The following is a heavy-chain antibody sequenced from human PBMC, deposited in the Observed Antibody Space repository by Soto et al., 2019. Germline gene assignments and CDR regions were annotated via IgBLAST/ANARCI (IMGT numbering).Heavy chain of an antibody. V-gene: IGHV3-23*01. D-gene: IGHD3-16*01. Sequence: PGGSLRLSCAASGFKSSNYAMSWVRQAPGKGLEWVSLISAPGGGTYYADSVKGRFPISRDNSHNTLYLQVHSLTAEDTAVYYCAKDRRAGGNSAFYFGFWGQGAQVTVAS. J-gene: IGHJ4*02. CDR1: GFKSSNYA. CDR2: ISAPGGGT. CDR3: AKDRRAGGNSAFYFGF.